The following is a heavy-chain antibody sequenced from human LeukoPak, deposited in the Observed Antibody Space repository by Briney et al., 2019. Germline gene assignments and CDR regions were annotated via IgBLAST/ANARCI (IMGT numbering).Heavy chain of an antibody. CDR3: ARGSAMVRVFVRWFDP. CDR1: GFTFSSYW. Sequence: PGGSLRLSCEASGFTFSSYWMNWVRQAPGKGLEWVANINQDGSEKYYVDSVKGRFTISRDNAKNSLSLQMNSLRAEDTAVYYCARGSAMVRVFVRWFDPWGQGTLVTVSS. CDR2: INQDGSEK. V-gene: IGHV3-7*01. J-gene: IGHJ5*02. D-gene: IGHD5-18*01.